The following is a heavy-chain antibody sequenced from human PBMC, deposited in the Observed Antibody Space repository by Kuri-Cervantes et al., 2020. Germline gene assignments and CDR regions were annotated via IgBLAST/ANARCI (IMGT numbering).Heavy chain of an antibody. D-gene: IGHD1-1*01. V-gene: IGHV3-30-3*01. Sequence: GGSLRLSCAASGFTSSSYAMHWVRQAPGKGLEWVAVISYDGSNKYYADSVKGRFTISRNNSKNTLYLQMNSLRAEDTAVYYCARGSPQLERGYYYYGMDVWGQGTTVTVSS. J-gene: IGHJ6*02. CDR3: ARGSPQLERGYYYYGMDV. CDR2: ISYDGSNK. CDR1: GFTSSSYA.